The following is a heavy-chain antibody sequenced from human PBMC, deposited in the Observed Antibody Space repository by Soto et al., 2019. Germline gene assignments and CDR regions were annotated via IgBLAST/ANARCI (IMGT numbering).Heavy chain of an antibody. V-gene: IGHV3-74*01. J-gene: IGHJ6*02. CDR3: ASGNYNEMDV. Sequence: LRLSCAASGFTFSSYWMHWVLQAPGKGLVRVSRINSDGSATTYADSVRGRFTISRDNAKNTLYLQMSSLRAEDTAVYYCASGNYNEMDVWGQGTTVTVSS. CDR2: INSDGSAT. CDR1: GFTFSSYW.